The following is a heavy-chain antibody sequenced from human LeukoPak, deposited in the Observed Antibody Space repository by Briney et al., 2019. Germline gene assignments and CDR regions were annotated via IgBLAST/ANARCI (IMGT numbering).Heavy chain of an antibody. CDR1: GLTLSSYA. J-gene: IGHJ4*02. Sequence: GGSLRLSCAASGLTLSSYAVSWVRQAPGRGLEWVSAIGASGSNTYYADSVKGRFTISRDNFKNTLYLQMNSLRPEDTAVYFCATGLAHYWGQGTLVTVSS. V-gene: IGHV3-23*01. CDR2: IGASGSNT. CDR3: ATGLAHY.